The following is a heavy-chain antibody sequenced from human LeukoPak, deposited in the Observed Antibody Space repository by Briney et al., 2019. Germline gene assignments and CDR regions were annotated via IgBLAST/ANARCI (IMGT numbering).Heavy chain of an antibody. J-gene: IGHJ4*02. CDR3: ARGAYSSSHNFDY. CDR2: IYYSGST. CDR1: GGSISSGGYY. Sequence: SETLSLTCTVSGGSISSGGYYWSWIRQHPGKGLEWIGYIYYSGSTYYNPSLKSRVTISVDTSKSQFSLKLSSVTAADTAVYYCARGAYSSSHNFDYWGQGTLVTVSS. D-gene: IGHD6-13*01. V-gene: IGHV4-31*03.